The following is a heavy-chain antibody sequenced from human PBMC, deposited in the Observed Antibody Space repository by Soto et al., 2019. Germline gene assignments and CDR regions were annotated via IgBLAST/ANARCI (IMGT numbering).Heavy chain of an antibody. Sequence: PGGSLRLSCASSGFTFSSYAMSWVRQAPGTGLDWVSAISGSGGSTYYADSAKGRFTISRDNSKNTLYLQMNSLRAEDTAVYYCAKDLSYYDFWSGYYTSFDYWGQGTLVTVSS. CDR3: AKDLSYYDFWSGYYTSFDY. D-gene: IGHD3-3*01. CDR2: ISGSGGST. V-gene: IGHV3-23*01. J-gene: IGHJ4*02. CDR1: GFTFSSYA.